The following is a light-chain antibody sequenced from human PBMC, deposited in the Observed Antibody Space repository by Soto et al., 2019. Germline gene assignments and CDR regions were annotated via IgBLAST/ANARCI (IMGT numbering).Light chain of an antibody. CDR3: QKYSSVPV. V-gene: IGKV1-27*01. CDR1: QGIRNF. J-gene: IGKJ3*01. CDR2: AAS. Sequence: DIQMTQSQTSLSASVGDRVTITCRASQGIRNFVAWYQQKPGKAPKLLIYAASTLQSGVPSRFSGSRSGTDFTLTINSLQPEDVATYSCQKYSSVPVFGPGTKVEIK.